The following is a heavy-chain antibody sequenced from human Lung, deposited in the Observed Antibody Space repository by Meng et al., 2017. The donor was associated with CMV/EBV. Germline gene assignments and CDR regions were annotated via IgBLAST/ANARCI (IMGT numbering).Heavy chain of an antibody. Sequence: GGSXRLSCGASGFTFSNYDMHWVRQAPGKGLEWVAVITYDGSSPNYADSVKGRVTISRDNSKDTLYVQMNSQRVKDTAVYYCASDFVTGYYKGDAFDNWGQGXRVTVSS. V-gene: IGHV3-30*01. CDR3: ASDFVTGYYKGDAFDN. CDR1: GFTFSNYD. CDR2: ITYDGSSP. D-gene: IGHD3-9*01. J-gene: IGHJ3*02.